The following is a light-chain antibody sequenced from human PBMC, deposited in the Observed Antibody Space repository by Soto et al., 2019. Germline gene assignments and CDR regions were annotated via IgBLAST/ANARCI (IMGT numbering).Light chain of an antibody. CDR3: SSYASSSTLDV. CDR2: DVS. CDR1: SSEVGDYNY. Sequence: QSALTQPASVSGAPGQSSTISCTGTSSEVGDYNYVSWFQQHPGKAPKLMIYDVSNRPSGVSNRFSGSKSGNTASLTISGLQAEDEADYYCSSYASSSTLDVFGTGTKVTVL. J-gene: IGLJ1*01. V-gene: IGLV2-14*03.